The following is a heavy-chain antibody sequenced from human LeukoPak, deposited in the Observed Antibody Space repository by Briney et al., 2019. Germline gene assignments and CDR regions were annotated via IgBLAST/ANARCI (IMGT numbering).Heavy chain of an antibody. Sequence: SETLSLTCTVSGGSISSSSYYWSWIRQPPGKGLEWIGYIYYSGSTNYNPSLKSRVTISVDTSKNQFSLKLSSVTAADTAVYYCARGQRGYSGYDFDYWGQGTLVTVSS. CDR3: ARGQRGYSGYDFDY. V-gene: IGHV4-61*01. D-gene: IGHD5-12*01. CDR2: IYYSGST. CDR1: GGSISSSSYY. J-gene: IGHJ4*02.